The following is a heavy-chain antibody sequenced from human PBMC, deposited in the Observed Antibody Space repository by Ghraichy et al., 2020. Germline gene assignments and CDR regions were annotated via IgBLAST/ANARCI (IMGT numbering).Heavy chain of an antibody. D-gene: IGHD1-26*01. V-gene: IGHV3-23*01. Sequence: GESLNISCAASSSTFKNYAMTWVRQAPGKGLEWVSTISGTGGTTYYTDSVKGRFTISRDNSKSTLFLQMNSLRADDTAVYFCARGRLEWELPYRDSWGQGTLVTVSS. J-gene: IGHJ4*02. CDR3: ARGRLEWELPYRDS. CDR1: SSTFKNYA. CDR2: ISGTGGTT.